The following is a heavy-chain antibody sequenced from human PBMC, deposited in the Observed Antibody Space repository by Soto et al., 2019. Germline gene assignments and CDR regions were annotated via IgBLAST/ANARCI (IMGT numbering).Heavy chain of an antibody. J-gene: IGHJ6*02. V-gene: IGHV4-34*01. CDR1: GGSFSGYY. CDR3: ARVLLGRGLRYFDWFPMDV. D-gene: IGHD3-9*01. CDR2: INHSGST. Sequence: SETLSLTCAVYGGSFSGYYWSWSRQPPGKGLEWIGEINHSGSTNYNPSLKSRVTISVDTSKNQFSLKLSSVTAADTAVYYCARVLLGRGLRYFDWFPMDVWGQGTTVTVSS.